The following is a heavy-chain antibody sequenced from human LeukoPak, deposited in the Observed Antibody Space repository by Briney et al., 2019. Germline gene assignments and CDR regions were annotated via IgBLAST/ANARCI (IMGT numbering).Heavy chain of an antibody. Sequence: PGGSLRLSCAASGFTFSSYSMNWVRQAPGKGMEWVANINQDGTNQYYAASVKGRFSISRDNAQNSLYLQMNSLRAEDTGVYYCSRSLDYLGQGALVTVSS. CDR2: INQDGTNQ. CDR1: GFTFSSYS. J-gene: IGHJ4*02. V-gene: IGHV3-7*01. CDR3: SRSLDY.